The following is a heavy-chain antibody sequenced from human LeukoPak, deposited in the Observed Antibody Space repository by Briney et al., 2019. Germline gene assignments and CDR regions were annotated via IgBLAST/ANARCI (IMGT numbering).Heavy chain of an antibody. V-gene: IGHV1-18*01. D-gene: IGHD1-26*01. Sequence: ASVKVSCKASDYTFSSYGISWVRQAPGQGLEGMGWISDHTGNTHYAQKLKGRVTMTTDTSTSTAYMELRSLRSDDTAVYYCARGRRVYSGTYDAYDIWGQGTMVTVSS. J-gene: IGHJ3*02. CDR1: DYTFSSYG. CDR3: ARGRRVYSGTYDAYDI. CDR2: ISDHTGNT.